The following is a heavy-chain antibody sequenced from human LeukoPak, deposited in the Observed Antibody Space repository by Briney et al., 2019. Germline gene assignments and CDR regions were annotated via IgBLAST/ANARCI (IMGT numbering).Heavy chain of an antibody. CDR1: GFAFSSYE. Sequence: PGGSLRLSCAASGFAFSSYEMNWVRQAPGKGLERVSYISTSVSTIYYGDSVKGRFTISRDNAKNSLFLQMNILRAEDTAVYYCARGSDYGVGAFDIWGQGTMVTVSS. V-gene: IGHV3-48*03. CDR2: ISTSVSTI. CDR3: ARGSDYGVGAFDI. D-gene: IGHD4-17*01. J-gene: IGHJ3*02.